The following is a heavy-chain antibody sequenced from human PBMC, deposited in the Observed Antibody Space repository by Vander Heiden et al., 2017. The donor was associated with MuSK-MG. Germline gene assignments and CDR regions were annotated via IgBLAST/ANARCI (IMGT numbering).Heavy chain of an antibody. Sequence: EVQPVQSGSEVHKPGESLKISCPGSGFSFTRYWIAWVRQMPGKGLEWIGIIYPGDSDTRYSPSFQGQVTISADKSVSTAYLQWSSLKASDTAMYYCARGGYDILSAYLSYWGQGTLVTVSS. CDR3: ARGGYDILSAYLSY. V-gene: IGHV5-51*03. CDR1: GFSFTRYW. CDR2: IYPGDSDT. J-gene: IGHJ4*02. D-gene: IGHD3-9*01.